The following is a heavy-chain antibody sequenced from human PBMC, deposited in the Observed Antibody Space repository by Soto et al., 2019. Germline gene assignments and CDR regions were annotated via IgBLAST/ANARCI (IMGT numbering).Heavy chain of an antibody. CDR2: ISSGGST. CDR1: GFTFTSYA. J-gene: IGHJ4*02. D-gene: IGHD2-15*01. V-gene: IGHV3-23*01. Sequence: PGGSLRLSCAASGFTFTSYAMAWVRQAPGKGLEWVSVISSGGSTYYADSVRGRFTISRDNSKDTLSLQMNSLRAEDTAVYYCAKRRGAGGHFDYWGQGVLVTGSS. CDR3: AKRRGAGGHFDY.